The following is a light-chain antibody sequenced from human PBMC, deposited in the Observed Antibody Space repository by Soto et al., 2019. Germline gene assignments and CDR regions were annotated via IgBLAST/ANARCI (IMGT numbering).Light chain of an antibody. V-gene: IGLV2-11*01. J-gene: IGLJ1*01. Sequence: QSALTQPRSVSGSPGQSVTISCTGTSSDVGGYDYVSWFQHHPGKVPKLMIYDVTKRPSGVPDRFSASKSGNTASLTISGLQAEDEADYYCNSYTSINTRVFGTGTKVTVL. CDR3: NSYTSINTRV. CDR2: DVT. CDR1: SSDVGGYDY.